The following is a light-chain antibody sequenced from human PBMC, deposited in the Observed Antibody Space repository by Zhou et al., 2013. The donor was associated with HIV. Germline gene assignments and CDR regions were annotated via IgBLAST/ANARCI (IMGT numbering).Light chain of an antibody. CDR1: HTISANY. CDR2: GAS. V-gene: IGKV3-20*01. CDR3: QQYASSPRT. J-gene: IGKJ1*01. Sequence: EIVLTQSPGTLSLSPGEGATLSCRASHTISANYLAWYQQKPGQAPRLLVYGASTRATGIPDRFSGSGSGTDFTLTISRLEPEDFAVYSCQQYASSPRTFGQGTKVEIK.